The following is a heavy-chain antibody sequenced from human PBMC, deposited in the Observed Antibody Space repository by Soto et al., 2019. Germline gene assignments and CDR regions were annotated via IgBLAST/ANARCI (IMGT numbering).Heavy chain of an antibody. J-gene: IGHJ5*01. CDR1: GYTFTGYY. CDR3: ARAFTNSSSFRGWFEP. CDR2: INPNSGGT. V-gene: IGHV1-2*04. Sequence: ASVKVSCKASGYTFTGYYMHWVRQAPGQGLEWMGWINPNSGGTNYAQKFQGWVTMTRDTSISTAYMELSRLRSDDTAVYYCARAFTNSSSFRGWFEPWGQGTVVTVSS. D-gene: IGHD6-6*01.